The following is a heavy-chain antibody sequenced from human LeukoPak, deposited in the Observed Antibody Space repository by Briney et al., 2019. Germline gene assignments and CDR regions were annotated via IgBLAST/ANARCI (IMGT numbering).Heavy chain of an antibody. J-gene: IGHJ4*02. V-gene: IGHV4-61*08. CDR3: ARDPFHYYYGSGSSIDY. CDR2: IYYSGST. D-gene: IGHD3-10*01. CDR1: GGSISSGGYS. Sequence: SETLSLTCTVSGGSISSGGYSWSWIRQHPGKGLEWIGYIYYSGSTNYNPSLKSRVTISVDTSKNQFSLKLSSVTAADTAVYYCARDPFHYYYGSGSSIDYWGQGTLVTVSS.